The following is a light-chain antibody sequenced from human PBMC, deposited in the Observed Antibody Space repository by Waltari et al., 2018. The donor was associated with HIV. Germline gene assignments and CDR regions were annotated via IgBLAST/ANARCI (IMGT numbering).Light chain of an antibody. CDR2: DAS. CDR1: ENITNS. V-gene: IGKV1-33*01. Sequence: DIQMTQFPSSLSASVGERVTLTCQESENITNSLNWFQQKSGHAPKLLIFDASTLEMGASTRFSAAASGAEVNLTIRDLQPDDVATYYCQQYDSVFLTFGGGT. CDR3: QQYDSVFLT. J-gene: IGKJ4*01.